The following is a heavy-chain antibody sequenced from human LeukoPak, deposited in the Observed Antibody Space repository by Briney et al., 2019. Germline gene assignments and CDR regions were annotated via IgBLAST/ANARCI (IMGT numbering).Heavy chain of an antibody. CDR2: VYISGST. J-gene: IGHJ4*02. Sequence: SETLSLTCTVSDGSISSYYWSWIRQPAGKGLEWIGHVYISGSTDYNPSLKSRVTMSLDASKSHFSLRLSSVTAADTAVYYCARDIIGGSSYWGQGTLVTVSS. D-gene: IGHD3-10*01. CDR1: DGSISSYY. V-gene: IGHV4-4*07. CDR3: ARDIIGGSSY.